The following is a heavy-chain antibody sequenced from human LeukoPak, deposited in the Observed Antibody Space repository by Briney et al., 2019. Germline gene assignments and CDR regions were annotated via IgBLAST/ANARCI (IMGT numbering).Heavy chain of an antibody. V-gene: IGHV3-30*04. CDR2: ISYDGSNK. D-gene: IGHD4-17*01. CDR3: ARVGTVTNFDY. Sequence: PGGSLRLSCAASGFTFSSYAMHWVRQAPGKGLEWVAVISYDGSNKYYADSVKGRFTISRDNSKNTLYLQMNSLRAEDTAVYYCARVGTVTNFDYWGQGTLVTVSS. J-gene: IGHJ4*02. CDR1: GFTFSSYA.